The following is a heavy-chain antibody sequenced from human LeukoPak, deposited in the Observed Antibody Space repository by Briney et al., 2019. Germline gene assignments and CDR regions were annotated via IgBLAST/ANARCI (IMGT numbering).Heavy chain of an antibody. V-gene: IGHV4-30-4*01. D-gene: IGHD3-10*01. Sequence: SETLSLTCTVSGGSISSGDYFWSWIRQPPGKGLEWIGYIYYSGSTYYNPSLKSRVTISVDTSKNQFSLKLSSVTAADTAVYYCARDLSWYDYYGSGYDWFDPWGQGTLVTVSS. CDR2: IYYSGST. CDR3: ARDLSWYDYYGSGYDWFDP. J-gene: IGHJ5*02. CDR1: GGSISSGDYF.